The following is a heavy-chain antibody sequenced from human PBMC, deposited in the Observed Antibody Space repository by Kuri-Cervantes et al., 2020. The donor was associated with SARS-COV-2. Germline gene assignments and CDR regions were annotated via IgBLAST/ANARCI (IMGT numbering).Heavy chain of an antibody. J-gene: IGHJ6*02. Sequence: GESLKISCAASGFTFSSYSMNWVRQAPGKGLEWVSSISSSSSYIYYADSVKGRFTISRDNAKNSLYLQMNSLRTEDTAFYYCVKGVHFYYYGMDVWGQGTPVTVSS. CDR2: ISSSSSYI. V-gene: IGHV3-21*04. CDR1: GFTFSSYS. CDR3: VKGVHFYYYGMDV.